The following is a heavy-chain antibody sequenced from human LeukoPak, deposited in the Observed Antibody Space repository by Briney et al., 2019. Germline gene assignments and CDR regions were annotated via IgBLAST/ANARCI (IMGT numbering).Heavy chain of an antibody. V-gene: IGHV3-11*04. CDR1: GFTFRDYY. Sequence: GGSLRLSXTASGFTFRDYYLSWIRQAPGRGLEWVSYISGSSNTIYVANSLKGRFTISRDNAKNSLYLQMNILRAEDTAVYYCARVPREGYYDYWGQGTLVTVSS. CDR3: ARVPREGYYDY. CDR2: ISGSSNTI. J-gene: IGHJ4*02.